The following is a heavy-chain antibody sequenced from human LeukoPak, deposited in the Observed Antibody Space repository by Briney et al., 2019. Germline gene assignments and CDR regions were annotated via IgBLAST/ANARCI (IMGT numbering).Heavy chain of an antibody. CDR1: GFTFSSYS. V-gene: IGHV3-21*01. CDR2: ISSSSSYI. D-gene: IGHD3-3*01. J-gene: IGHJ6*02. Sequence: PGGSLRLSCAASGFTFSSYSMNWVRQAPGKGLEWVSSISSSSSYIYYADSVKGRFTISRDNAKNSLYLQMNSLRAEDTAVYYCMMSGSYYYYGMDVWGQGTTVTVSS. CDR3: MMSGSYYYYGMDV.